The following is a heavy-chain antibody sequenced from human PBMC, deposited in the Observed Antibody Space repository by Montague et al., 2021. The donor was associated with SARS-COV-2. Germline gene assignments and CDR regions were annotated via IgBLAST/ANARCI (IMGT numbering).Heavy chain of an antibody. V-gene: IGHV4-39*01. CDR2: KNYSGSS. CDR3: ATLPSSITMFGVVQGYYFDD. D-gene: IGHD3-3*01. Sequence: SETLSLTCTVSGASISSSCYYWGWLRPPPGLGLEWIGFKNYSGSSYHTLTLQSRVTISGDTTKIQLSLKPSSVTAADAAVYYCATLPSSITMFGVVQGYYFDDWGQGTLVTVSS. J-gene: IGHJ4*02. CDR1: GASISSSCYY.